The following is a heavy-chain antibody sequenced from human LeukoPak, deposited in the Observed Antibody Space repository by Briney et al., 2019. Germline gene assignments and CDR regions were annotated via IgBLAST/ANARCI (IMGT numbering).Heavy chain of an antibody. J-gene: IGHJ4*02. CDR2: IKEDGTET. Sequence: GESLRLSCAASGFTFSRYWMSWVRQTPGKGLEWVANIKEDGTETYYVDSVKGRFTISRDNAKNSLYLQMNSLRVEDTAVYYCAKEGRSLQTYWGQGTLVTVSS. V-gene: IGHV3-7*03. D-gene: IGHD5-24*01. CDR3: AKEGRSLQTY. CDR1: GFTFSRYW.